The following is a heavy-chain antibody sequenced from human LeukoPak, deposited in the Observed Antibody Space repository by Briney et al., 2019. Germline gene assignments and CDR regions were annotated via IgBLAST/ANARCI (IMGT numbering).Heavy chain of an antibody. CDR2: IYYTGST. Sequence: SSETLSLTCAVPGGSISGGKDFWGWIRQSPGKGLEWIGSIYYTGSTYYNPSLKSRVTISVDTSKSEFSLMVHSVTAADTAMYYCARRGITYSTSFFDSWGQGTLVTVAS. D-gene: IGHD6-13*01. CDR3: ARRGITYSTSFFDS. V-gene: IGHV4-39*01. CDR1: GGSISGGKDF. J-gene: IGHJ4*02.